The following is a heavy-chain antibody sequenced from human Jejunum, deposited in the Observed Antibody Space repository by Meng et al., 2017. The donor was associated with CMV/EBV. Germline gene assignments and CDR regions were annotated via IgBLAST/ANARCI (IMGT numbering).Heavy chain of an antibody. CDR2: IGNGYSGSAI. D-gene: IGHD1/OR15-1a*01. CDR1: GFALSDYD. J-gene: IGHJ6*02. CDR3: ARDWLNKAMDV. Sequence: ASGFALSDYDMIWIRQAPGRGLECILYIGNGYSGSAIYYADSVKGRFTISRDNAENSLYLQMNSLRAEDTAVYYCARDWLNKAMDVWGQGTTVTVSS. V-gene: IGHV3-11*01.